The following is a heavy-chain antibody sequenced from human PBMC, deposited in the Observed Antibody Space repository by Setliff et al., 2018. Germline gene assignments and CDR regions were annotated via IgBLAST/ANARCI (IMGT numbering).Heavy chain of an antibody. CDR1: GFTFDDFA. CDR2: ISWDGDTT. CDR3: VRDTDKDFDF. V-gene: IGHV3-43D*04. J-gene: IGHJ4*02. Sequence: GSLRLSCAASGFTFDDFAMHWVRQAPGQGPEWVSLISWDGDTTFSADSVKGRFTISRDNSKNSLYLEMTNLRTEDTALYYCVRDTDKDFDFWGQGTLVTVSS.